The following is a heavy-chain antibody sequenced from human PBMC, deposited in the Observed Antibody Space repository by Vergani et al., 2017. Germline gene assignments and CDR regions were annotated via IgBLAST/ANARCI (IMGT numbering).Heavy chain of an antibody. Sequence: EVQLVESGGGLVQPGGSLRLSCAASGFTFSSYSMNWVRQAPGKGLEWVSYIRSSSSTIYYADSVKGRFTITRDNAKNSLYLQMTSLRAEDTAVYYWESRYSGYDWSRRTGDQDYWGQGTLVTVAA. CDR3: ESRYSGYDWSRRTGDQDY. V-gene: IGHV3-48*01. J-gene: IGHJ4*02. CDR1: GFTFSSYS. CDR2: IRSSSSTI. D-gene: IGHD5-12*01.